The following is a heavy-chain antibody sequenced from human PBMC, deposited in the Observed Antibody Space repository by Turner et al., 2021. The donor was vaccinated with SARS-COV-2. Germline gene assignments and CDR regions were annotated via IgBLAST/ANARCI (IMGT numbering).Heavy chain of an antibody. D-gene: IGHD2-15*01. CDR2: ISYDGSNK. Sequence: VQLVESGGGLVQPGGSLRLSCAASGFTFSSYGMHWVRQAPGKGLEWVAVISYDGSNKYYADSVKGRFTISRDNSKNTLYLQMNSLRAEDTAVYYCAKNPGPYCSGGSCYSGELDYWGQGTLVTVSS. V-gene: IGHV3-30*18. CDR1: GFTFSSYG. J-gene: IGHJ4*02. CDR3: AKNPGPYCSGGSCYSGELDY.